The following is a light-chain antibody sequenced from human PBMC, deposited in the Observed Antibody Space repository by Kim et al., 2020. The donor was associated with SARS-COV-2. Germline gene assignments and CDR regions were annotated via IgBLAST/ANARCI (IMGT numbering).Light chain of an antibody. CDR2: DNN. J-gene: IGLJ3*02. V-gene: IGLV1-51*01. CDR3: ASWDGSLNTVL. Sequence: GQKVTISCSGSSSNIESNFVSWYQKSPGTAPKLLIFDNNRRPSGIPDRFSGSKSGTSATLAITALHTGDEADYYCASWDGSLNTVLFGGGTQLTVL. CDR1: SSNIESNF.